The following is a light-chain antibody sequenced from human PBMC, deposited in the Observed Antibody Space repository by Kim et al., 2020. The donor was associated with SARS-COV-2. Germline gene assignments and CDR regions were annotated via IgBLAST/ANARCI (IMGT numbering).Light chain of an antibody. V-gene: IGLV3-9*01. CDR2: RDS. Sequence: VALGQTARITCGGTNIGSKNVHWYQQKPGQAPVLVIYRDSNRPSGIPERFSGSNSGNTATLTISRAQAGDEADYYCQVWDSSTYVFGTGTKVTVL. CDR1: NIGSKN. CDR3: QVWDSSTYV. J-gene: IGLJ1*01.